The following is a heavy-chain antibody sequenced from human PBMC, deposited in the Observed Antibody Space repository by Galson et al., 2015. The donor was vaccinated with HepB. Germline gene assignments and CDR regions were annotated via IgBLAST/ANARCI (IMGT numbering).Heavy chain of an antibody. D-gene: IGHD1-26*01. CDR3: TTDPSGMVAPFDY. J-gene: IGHJ4*02. CDR1: GSTFSNAW. Sequence: SLRLSCAASGSTFSNAWMSWVRQAPGKGLEWVGRIKSKTDGGTTDYAAPVKGRFTISRDDSKNTLYLQMNSLKTEDTAVYYCTTDPSGMVAPFDYWGQGTLVTVSS. V-gene: IGHV3-15*01. CDR2: IKSKTDGGTT.